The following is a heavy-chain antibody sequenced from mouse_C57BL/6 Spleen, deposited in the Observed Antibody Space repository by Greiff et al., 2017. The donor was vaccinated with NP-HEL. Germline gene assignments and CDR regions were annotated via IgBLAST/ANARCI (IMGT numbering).Heavy chain of an antibody. CDR1: GFSLTSYG. CDR3: ARNFYDPFYAMDY. Sequence: QVQLQQSGPGLVQPSQSLSITCTVSGFSLTSYGVHWVRQSPGKGLEWLGVIWSGGSTDYNAAFISRLSISKDNSKCQVFFKMNSLQADDTAIYYCARNFYDPFYAMDYWGQGTSVTVSS. CDR2: IWSGGST. D-gene: IGHD2-12*01. J-gene: IGHJ4*01. V-gene: IGHV2-2*01.